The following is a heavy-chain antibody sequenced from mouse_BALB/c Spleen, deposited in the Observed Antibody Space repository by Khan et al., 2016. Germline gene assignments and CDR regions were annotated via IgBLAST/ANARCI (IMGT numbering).Heavy chain of an antibody. CDR2: ISYSGFT. CDR1: GYSITSDYA. J-gene: IGHJ4*01. V-gene: IGHV3-2*02. Sequence: EVQLQESGPGLVKPSQSLSLTCTVTGYSITSDYAWNWIRQFPGNKLEWMGYISYSGFTGYNPSLKSRTSITRDTSKNQFFLQLNSVTTEDTATYCCARRYYAMDYWGQGTSVTVSS. CDR3: ARRYYAMDY.